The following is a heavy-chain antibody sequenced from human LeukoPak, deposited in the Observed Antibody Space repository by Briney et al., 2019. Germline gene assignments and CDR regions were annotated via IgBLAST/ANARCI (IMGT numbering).Heavy chain of an antibody. J-gene: IGHJ4*02. D-gene: IGHD5-12*01. V-gene: IGHV3-30*18. CDR1: GFTFSSYG. CDR2: ISYDGSNK. CDR3: ANHPNGDIVATMT. Sequence: GRSLRLSCAASGFTFSSYGMHWVRQAPGKGLEWVAVISYDGSNKYYADSVKGRFTISRDNSKNTLYLQMNSLRAEDTAVYYCANHPNGDIVATMTGGQGTLVTVSS.